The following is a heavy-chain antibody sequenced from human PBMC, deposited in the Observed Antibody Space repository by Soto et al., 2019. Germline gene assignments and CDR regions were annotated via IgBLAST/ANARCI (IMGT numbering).Heavy chain of an antibody. CDR2: FDPEDGET. J-gene: IGHJ5*02. CDR3: ARVKGSGYHNWFDP. V-gene: IGHV1-24*01. D-gene: IGHD3-22*01. CDR1: GYTLTELS. Sequence: ASVKVSCKVSGYTLTELSMHWVRQAPGRGLEWMGGFDPEDGETIYAQKFQGRVTMTEDTSTGTAYMELRSLRSDDTAVYYCARVKGSGYHNWFDPWGQGTLVTVSS.